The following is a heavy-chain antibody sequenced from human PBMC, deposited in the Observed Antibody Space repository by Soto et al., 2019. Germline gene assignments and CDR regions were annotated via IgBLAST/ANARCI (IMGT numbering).Heavy chain of an antibody. CDR2: ISSNSAYI. V-gene: IGHV3-21*01. CDR1: GFTFRSFT. CDR3: TRDASRDSSSRGWFDP. D-gene: IGHD6-13*01. J-gene: IGHJ5*02. Sequence: LRLSCAASGFTFRSFTMNWVRQAPGKGLEWVSTISSNSAYIYYTDALRGRFTISRDNAKNSLHLQMNSLRAEDTAVYYCTRDASRDSSSRGWFDPWGPGTLVTVSS.